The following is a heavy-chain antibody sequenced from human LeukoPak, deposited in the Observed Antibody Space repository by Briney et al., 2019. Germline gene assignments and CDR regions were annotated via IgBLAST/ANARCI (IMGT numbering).Heavy chain of an antibody. D-gene: IGHD5-24*01. J-gene: IGHJ5*02. V-gene: IGHV1-46*01. CDR2: INPSGTGT. CDR3: ATDHSMADTAWWFDP. CDR1: GYTITNNY. Sequence: ASVKVSCKASGYTITNNYMHWVRQAPGQGLECMGVINPSGTGTSYAQKFQGRVTMTRDTSTSTLYMELSSLRSEDTAFYYCATDHSMADTAWWFDPWGQGTLVTVSS.